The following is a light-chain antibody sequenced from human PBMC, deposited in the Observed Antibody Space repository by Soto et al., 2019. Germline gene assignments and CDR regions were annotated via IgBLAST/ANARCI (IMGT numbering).Light chain of an antibody. CDR1: QSISSW. CDR2: KAS. J-gene: IGKJ1*01. CDR3: QQYQSLWT. V-gene: IGKV1-5*03. Sequence: DIPMTQSPSTLPASVGDTVTITCRASQSISSWLAWYQQKPGKAPKVLIYKASSLESGVPSRFSGSGSGTEFTLTISSLQTDDSATYYCQQYQSLWTFGQGTKVEIK.